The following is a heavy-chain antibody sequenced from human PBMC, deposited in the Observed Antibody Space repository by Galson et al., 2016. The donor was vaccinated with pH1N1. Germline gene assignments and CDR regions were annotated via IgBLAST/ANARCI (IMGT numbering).Heavy chain of an antibody. CDR2: IYHHGTRT. Sequence: SLRLSCASYAFSVRNNFMTWVRQPPGKALEWVSRIYHHGTRTNYADSVKGRFAISRDNAKNMLFLDMSSLRAEDTAIYYCARRGDRPLLDAFDVWGQGTMVTVAS. D-gene: IGHD3-10*01. CDR1: AFSVRNNF. V-gene: IGHV3-74*01. J-gene: IGHJ3*01. CDR3: ARRGDRPLLDAFDV.